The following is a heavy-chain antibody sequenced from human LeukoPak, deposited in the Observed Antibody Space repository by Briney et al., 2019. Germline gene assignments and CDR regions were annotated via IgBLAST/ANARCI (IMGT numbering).Heavy chain of an antibody. CDR2: INPNSGGT. CDR3: ARGQYYYDSSGYYFPQRDFDY. D-gene: IGHD3-22*01. J-gene: IGHJ4*02. CDR1: GYTFTGYY. Sequence: ASVTVSCKASGYTFTGYYMHWVRQAPGQGLEWMGWINPNSGGTNYAQKFQGRVTMTRDTSISTAYMELSRLRSDDTAVYYCARGQYYYDSSGYYFPQRDFDYWGQGTLVTVSS. V-gene: IGHV1-2*02.